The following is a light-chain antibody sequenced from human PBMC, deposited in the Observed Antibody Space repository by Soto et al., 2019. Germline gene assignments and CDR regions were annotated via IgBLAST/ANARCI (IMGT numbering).Light chain of an antibody. CDR1: SSNIGAGYD. CDR2: GNT. J-gene: IGLJ1*01. CDR3: QAYDSSLSGFYV. Sequence: QSVLTQPPSVSGAPGQRVTISSTGSSSNIGAGYDVHWYQHLPGTAPKLLIYGNTNRPSGVPDRFSGSKSGTSASLAITGLQAEDEADYYCQAYDSSLSGFYVFGTGTKVTVL. V-gene: IGLV1-40*01.